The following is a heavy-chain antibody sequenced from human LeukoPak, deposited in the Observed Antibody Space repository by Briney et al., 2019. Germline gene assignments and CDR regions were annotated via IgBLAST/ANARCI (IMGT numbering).Heavy chain of an antibody. CDR2: IKQDGSEK. CDR3: ARDQRWQQLPGKDY. D-gene: IGHD6-13*01. Sequence: PGGSLRLSCAASGFTFSSYWMSWVRQAPGKGLEWVANIKQDGSEKYYVDSVKGRFTISRDNAKNSLYLQMNSLRAEDTAVYYCARDQRWQQLPGKDYWGQGTLVTVSS. V-gene: IGHV3-7*01. J-gene: IGHJ4*02. CDR1: GFTFSSYW.